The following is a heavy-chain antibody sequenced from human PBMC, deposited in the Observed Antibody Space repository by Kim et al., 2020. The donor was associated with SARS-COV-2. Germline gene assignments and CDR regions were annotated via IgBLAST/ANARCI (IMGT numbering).Heavy chain of an antibody. CDR2: ISYDGSNK. V-gene: IGHV3-30*18. D-gene: IGHD6-13*01. CDR3: AKDRVWDYYYMDV. J-gene: IGHJ6*03. Sequence: GGSLRLSCAASGFTFSSYGMHWVRQAPGKGLEWVAVISYDGSNKYYADSVKGRFTISRDNSKNTLYLQMNSLRAEDTAVYYCAKDRVWDYYYMDVWGKGTTVTVSS. CDR1: GFTFSSYG.